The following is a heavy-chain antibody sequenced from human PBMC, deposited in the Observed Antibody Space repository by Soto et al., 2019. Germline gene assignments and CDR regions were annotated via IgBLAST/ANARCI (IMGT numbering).Heavy chain of an antibody. D-gene: IGHD1-26*01. V-gene: IGHV1-18*01. J-gene: IGHJ4*02. CDR2: ISGYNGNT. CDR3: ARDLGGQIVDY. CDR1: GYTFTSYG. Sequence: QVQLVQSGAEVKKPGASVKVSCKASGYTFTSYGISWVRQAPGQGLEWMGWISGYNGNTKYAQKLQGRVILTXXTSTSTAYMELRSLRSDDTAVYYCARDLGGQIVDYWGQGTLVTVSS.